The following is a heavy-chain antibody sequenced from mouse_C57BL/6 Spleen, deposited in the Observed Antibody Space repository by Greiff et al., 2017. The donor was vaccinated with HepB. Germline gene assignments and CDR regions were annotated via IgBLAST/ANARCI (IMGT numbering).Heavy chain of an antibody. J-gene: IGHJ4*01. V-gene: IGHV14-2*01. Sequence: EVQRVESGAELVKPGASVKLSCTASGFNIKDYYMHWVKQRTEQGLEWIGRIDPEDGETKYAPKFQGKATITADTSSNTAYLQLSSLTSEDTAVYYCAHYYYGSSWDAMDYWGQGTSVTVSS. CDR1: GFNIKDYY. D-gene: IGHD1-1*01. CDR3: AHYYYGSSWDAMDY. CDR2: IDPEDGET.